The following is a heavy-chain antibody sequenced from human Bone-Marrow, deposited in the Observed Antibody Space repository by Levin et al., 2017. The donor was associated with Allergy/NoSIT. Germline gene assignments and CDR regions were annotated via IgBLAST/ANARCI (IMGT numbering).Heavy chain of an antibody. J-gene: IGHJ4*02. CDR2: ISASGDEI. Sequence: GGSLRLSCAASGFTFSNYAMSWVRQAPGKGLEWVSTISASGDEINYADSVKGRFTISRDNSKNTLNLQMNSLRVEETAVYYCANDGIGSFCSGRGGDFGVGGQGALVTVSS. CDR3: ANDGIGSFCSGRGGDFGV. D-gene: IGHD2-15*01. CDR1: GFTFSNYA. V-gene: IGHV3-23*01.